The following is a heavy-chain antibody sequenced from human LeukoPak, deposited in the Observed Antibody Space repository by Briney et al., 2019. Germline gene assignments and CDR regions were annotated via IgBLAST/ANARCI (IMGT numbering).Heavy chain of an antibody. CDR2: ISAYNGNA. CDR3: ARTVDSYNWRENWFDP. V-gene: IGHV1-18*01. Sequence: ASVKVCCKASGYTFSRYGISWVREAPGHGREWMGWISAYNGNAKDAQTLPVRVTMTTDTSTSTAYMELRSLRSDDTAVYYCARTVDSYNWRENWFDPWGEGPLVTVSS. D-gene: IGHD1-20*01. J-gene: IGHJ5*02. CDR1: GYTFSRYG.